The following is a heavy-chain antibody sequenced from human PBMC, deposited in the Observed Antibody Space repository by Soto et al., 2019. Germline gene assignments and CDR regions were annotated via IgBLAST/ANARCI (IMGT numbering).Heavy chain of an antibody. D-gene: IGHD2-2*01. Sequence: GASGKVPCNASGYTVTSYGISWERQAPGQGLEWMGWIRTYNVNTNYAQKLQGKVTMTTDTSTSTAYMELRSLRSDDTAVYYGARVESEGLIEVVPAAIFLFYSWGECALDTVSS. CDR3: ARVESEGLIEVVPAAIFLFYS. V-gene: IGHV1-18*04. CDR2: IRTYNVNT. J-gene: IGHJ4*02. CDR1: GYTVTSYG.